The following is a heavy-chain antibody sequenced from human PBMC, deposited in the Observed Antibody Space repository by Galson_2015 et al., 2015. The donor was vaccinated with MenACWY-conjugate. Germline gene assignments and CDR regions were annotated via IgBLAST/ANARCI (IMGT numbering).Heavy chain of an antibody. D-gene: IGHD3-10*01. V-gene: IGHV3-23*01. CDR3: TLSPMVRGVFSADY. CDR1: GFTFSTYA. Sequence: SLRLSCAASGFTFSTYAMSWVRQAPGKGLEWVSGISGGGGNTYYAGSVKGRFTISRDNSKSTLYLQLNSLRAEDTAIYYCTLSPMVRGVFSADYWGQGTLVTVSS. CDR2: ISGGGGNT. J-gene: IGHJ4*02.